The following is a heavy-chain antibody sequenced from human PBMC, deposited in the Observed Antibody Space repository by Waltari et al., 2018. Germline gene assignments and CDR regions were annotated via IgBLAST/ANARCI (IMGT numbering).Heavy chain of an antibody. D-gene: IGHD3-10*01. CDR1: GYNFNNYW. CDR3: ARRGDNFDT. CDR2: IYPCDSDT. J-gene: IGHJ4*02. V-gene: IGHV5-51*01. Sequence: EVQLVQSGAEVKKPGESLKISCKGSGYNFNNYWIAWVRQMPGKGLQWMGIIYPCDSDTRYSPSFQGQVTISADGSITTAYLQWNSLKASDTAIYYCARRGDNFDTWGQGTLVTVST.